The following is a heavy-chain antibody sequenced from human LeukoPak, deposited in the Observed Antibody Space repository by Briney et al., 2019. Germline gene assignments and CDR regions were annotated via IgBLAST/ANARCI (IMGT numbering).Heavy chain of an antibody. V-gene: IGHV1-2*02. CDR3: ARAKSQDCSIVNCQEWFDP. D-gene: IGHD2-2*01. J-gene: IGHJ5*02. Sequence: ASVKDSCKASGYSFTAYYINWVRQAPGQGLEWMGWLNPNSGGTNYAQKFQGRVTMTRDTSISTAYMEVSRLRSDDTAVYYCARAKSQDCSIVNCQEWFDPWGQGTLVTVSS. CDR1: GYSFTAYY. CDR2: LNPNSGGT.